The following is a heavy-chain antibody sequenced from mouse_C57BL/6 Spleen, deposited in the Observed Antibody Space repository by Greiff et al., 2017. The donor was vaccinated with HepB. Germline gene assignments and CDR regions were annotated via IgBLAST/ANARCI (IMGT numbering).Heavy chain of an antibody. D-gene: IGHD4-1*02. V-gene: IGHV1-64*01. CDR3: ARSTGRGYFDV. J-gene: IGHJ1*03. CDR1: GYTFTSYW. CDR2: IHPNSGST. Sequence: VKLMEPGAELVKPGASVKLSCKASGYTFTSYWMHWVKQRPGQGLEWIGMIHPNSGSTNYNEKFKSKATLTVDKSSSTAYMQLSSLTSEDSAVYYCARSTGRGYFDVWGTGTTVTVSS.